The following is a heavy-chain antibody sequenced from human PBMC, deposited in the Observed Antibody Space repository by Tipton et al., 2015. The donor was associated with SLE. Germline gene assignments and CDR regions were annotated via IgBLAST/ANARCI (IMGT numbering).Heavy chain of an antibody. Sequence: LRLSCTVSGGSISSSSYYWGWIRQPPGKGLEWIGSIYYSGSTYYNPSLKSRVTISVDTSKNQFSLKLSSVTAADTAVYYCARVSSGWYAYYYDGMDVWGPGTTVTVSS. D-gene: IGHD6-19*01. V-gene: IGHV4-39*07. CDR2: IYYSGST. CDR3: ARVSSGWYAYYYDGMDV. J-gene: IGHJ6*02. CDR1: GGSISSSSYY.